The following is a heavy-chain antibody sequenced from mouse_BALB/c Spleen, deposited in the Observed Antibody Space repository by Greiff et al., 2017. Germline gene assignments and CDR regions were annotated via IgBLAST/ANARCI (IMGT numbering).Heavy chain of an antibody. CDR2: IDPETGGT. Sequence: VKLMESGAELVRPGASVTLSCKASGYTFTDYEMHWVKQTPVHGLEWIGAIDPETGGTAYNQKFKGKATLTADKSSSTAYMELRSLTSEDSAVYYCTQFYGNYDRTWFAYWGQGTLVTVSA. CDR1: GYTFTDYE. J-gene: IGHJ3*01. CDR3: TQFYGNYDRTWFAY. V-gene: IGHV1-15*01. D-gene: IGHD2-1*01.